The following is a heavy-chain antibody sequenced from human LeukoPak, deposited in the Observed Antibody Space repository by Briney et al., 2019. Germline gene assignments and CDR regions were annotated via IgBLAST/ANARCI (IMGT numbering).Heavy chain of an antibody. CDR3: AKDSPTTYFDY. J-gene: IGHJ4*02. Sequence: PGGSLRLSCAASGFTFSGYGMHWVRQAPGKGLEWVAVISYDGSNKYYADSVKGRFTISRDNSKNTLYLQMNSLRAEDTAVYYCAKDSPTTYFDYWGQGTLVTVSS. CDR2: ISYDGSNK. V-gene: IGHV3-30*18. D-gene: IGHD2/OR15-2a*01. CDR1: GFTFSGYG.